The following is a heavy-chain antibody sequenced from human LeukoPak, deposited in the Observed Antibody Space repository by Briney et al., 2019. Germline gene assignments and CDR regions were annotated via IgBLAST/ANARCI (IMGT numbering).Heavy chain of an antibody. D-gene: IGHD2-2*01. CDR1: GYTFTTYG. J-gene: IGHJ5*02. CDR3: ARDPGTRVVDP. V-gene: IGHV1-18*01. Sequence: ASVKVSCKASGYTFTTYGISWVRQAPGQGLEWMGWINTYNGNTNYAQKVRGRVTMTTDTSTSTAYMELRSLRSGDTAVYYCARDPGTRVVDPWGQGTLVTVSS. CDR2: INTYNGNT.